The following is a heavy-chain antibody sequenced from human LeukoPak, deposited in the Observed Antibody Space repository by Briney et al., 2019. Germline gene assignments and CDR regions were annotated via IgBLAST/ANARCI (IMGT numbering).Heavy chain of an antibody. J-gene: IGHJ4*02. CDR3: TRRMTRGVITSPFDS. D-gene: IGHD3-10*01. CDR1: GYSFTNYC. CDR2: IYPGDSDT. V-gene: IGHV5-51*01. Sequence: GECLKISCKGSGYSFTNYCIGWVRHMPRKGLELMGPIYPGDSDTTYSPSFQGQVTISADKSITTANLQWSSLKASDTAVYYCTRRMTRGVITSPFDSWGQGTLVSVSS.